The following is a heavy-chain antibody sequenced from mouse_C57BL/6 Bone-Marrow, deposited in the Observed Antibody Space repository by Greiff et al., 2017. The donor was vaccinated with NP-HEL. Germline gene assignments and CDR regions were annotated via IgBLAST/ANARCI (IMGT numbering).Heavy chain of an antibody. CDR1: GFNIKDDY. CDR2: IDPENGDT. Sequence: EVQLQQSGAELVRPGASVKLSCTASGFNIKDDYMHWVKQRPEQGLEWIGWIDPENGDTEYASKFQGKATITADTSSNTAYLQLSSLTSEDTAVYYCTKGGNYYGSSYDSDYWGQGTTLTVSS. J-gene: IGHJ2*01. V-gene: IGHV14-4*01. CDR3: TKGGNYYGSSYDSDY. D-gene: IGHD1-1*01.